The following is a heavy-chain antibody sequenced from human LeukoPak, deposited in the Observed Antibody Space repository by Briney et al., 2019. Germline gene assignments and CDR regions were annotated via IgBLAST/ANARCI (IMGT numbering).Heavy chain of an antibody. CDR3: AREMKGPNLYYMDV. CDR2: INPNSGGT. CDR1: GYTFTGYY. Sequence: ASVKVSCKASGYTFTGYYMHWVRQAPGQGLEWMGRINPNSGGTNYAQKFQGRVTMTRDTSISTAYMELSRLRSDDTAVYYCAREMKGPNLYYMDVWGKGTTVTVSS. V-gene: IGHV1-2*06. D-gene: IGHD1-14*01. J-gene: IGHJ6*03.